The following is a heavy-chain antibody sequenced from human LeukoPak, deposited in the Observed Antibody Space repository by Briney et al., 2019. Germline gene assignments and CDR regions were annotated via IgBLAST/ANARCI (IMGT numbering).Heavy chain of an antibody. J-gene: IGHJ3*02. V-gene: IGHV3-23*01. CDR2: IRGGGGSA. CDR1: GFTFSAYA. D-gene: IGHD4-17*01. CDR3: ARDPNGDYIGAFDM. Sequence: GGSLRLSCTASGFTFSAYAMMWVRQAPGKGPEWFSAIRGGGGSAFYADSVKGRFTISRDNSKYTLFLQMNGLRAEDTAVYYCARDPNGDYIGAFDMWGPGTMVTVSS.